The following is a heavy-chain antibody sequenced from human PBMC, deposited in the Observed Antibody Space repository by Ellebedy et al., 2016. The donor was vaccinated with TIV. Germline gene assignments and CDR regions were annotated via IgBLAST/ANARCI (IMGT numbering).Heavy chain of an antibody. CDR2: INPSGGST. CDR3: ARGPRIIGVGLELVPSWYFDL. V-gene: IGHV1-46*01. D-gene: IGHD1-7*01. Sequence: ASVKVSCXASGYTFTSYYMHWVRQAPGQGLEWMGIINPSGGSTSYAQKFQGRVTMTRDTSTSTVYMELSSLRSEDTAVYYCARGPRIIGVGLELVPSWYFDLWGRGTLVTVSS. J-gene: IGHJ2*01. CDR1: GYTFTSYY.